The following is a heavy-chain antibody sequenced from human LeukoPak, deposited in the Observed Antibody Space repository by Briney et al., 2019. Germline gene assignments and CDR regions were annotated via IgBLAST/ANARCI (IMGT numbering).Heavy chain of an antibody. CDR1: GFTFSSYA. J-gene: IGHJ4*02. V-gene: IGHV3-23*01. Sequence: PGGSLRLSCAASGFTFSSYAMSWVGQAPGKGLEWVAAISGSGGSTYYADSVKGRFTISRDNSKNTLYLQMNSLRAEDTAVYYCAKSFDEGSSLWGYWGQGTLVTVSS. CDR2: ISGSGGST. D-gene: IGHD6-13*01. CDR3: AKSFDEGSSLWGY.